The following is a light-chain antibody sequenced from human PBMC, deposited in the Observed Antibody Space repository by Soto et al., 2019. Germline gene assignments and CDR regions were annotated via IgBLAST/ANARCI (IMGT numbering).Light chain of an antibody. CDR2: AAS. CDR3: QQYNDWPALT. V-gene: IGKV3-15*01. J-gene: IGKJ4*01. CDR1: QSVGSN. Sequence: ETVMTQSPATLSVSPGERATLSCRASQSVGSNVAWYQQKPGQAPRLLIHAASTRATGIPTRFSGSGSGTAFTLTINRLQSEDFAVYYCQQYNDWPALTFGGGTKVEMK.